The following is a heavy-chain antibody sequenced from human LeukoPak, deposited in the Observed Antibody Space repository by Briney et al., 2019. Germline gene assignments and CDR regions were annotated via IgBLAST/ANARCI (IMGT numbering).Heavy chain of an antibody. CDR3: ARDLSIFGVRNAFDI. Sequence: GGSLRLSCTASGFTFSSYWMNWVRQAPGKGLEWVANIKHDGSEKYHVDSVKGRYTISRDNAKNSLYLQMNSLRAEDTAVYYCARDLSIFGVRNAFDIWGQGTMVTVSS. D-gene: IGHD3-3*01. CDR2: IKHDGSEK. V-gene: IGHV3-7*01. CDR1: GFTFSSYW. J-gene: IGHJ3*02.